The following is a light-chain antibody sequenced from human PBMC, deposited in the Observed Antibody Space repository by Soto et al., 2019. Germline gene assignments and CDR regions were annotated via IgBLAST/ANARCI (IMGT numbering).Light chain of an antibody. Sequence: QSVLTQPASVSGSPGQSIAISCIGTSSDVGAYDYVSWYQQHPDRAPKLMIYEVSNRPSGVSNRFSGSKSVNTATLTISGLQAEDEADYYSSSYTSSSTRVFVTGTKVTVL. J-gene: IGLJ1*01. V-gene: IGLV2-14*03. CDR1: SSDVGAYDY. CDR2: EVS. CDR3: SSYTSSSTRV.